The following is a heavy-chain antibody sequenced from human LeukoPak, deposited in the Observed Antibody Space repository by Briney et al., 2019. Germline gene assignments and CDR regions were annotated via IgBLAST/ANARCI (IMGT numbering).Heavy chain of an antibody. D-gene: IGHD1-26*01. CDR2: IYYSGST. CDR3: ARDRWAEFDY. V-gene: IGHV4-59*11. CDR1: GGSISSHY. Sequence: SETLSLTCTVSGGSISSHYWSWIRQPPGKGLEWIGYIYYSGSTNYNPSLKSRVTISVDTSKNQFSLKLSSVTAADTAVYYCARDRWAEFDYWGQGTLVTVSS. J-gene: IGHJ4*02.